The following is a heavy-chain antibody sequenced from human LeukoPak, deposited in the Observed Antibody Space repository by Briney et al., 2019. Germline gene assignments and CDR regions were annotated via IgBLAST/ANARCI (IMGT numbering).Heavy chain of an antibody. CDR3: ARDPSLVTLYFFDY. J-gene: IGHJ4*02. CDR2: IDANNGDT. CDR1: GYTFRGNY. Sequence: ASVKISRKASGYTFRGNYIHWLRQAPGQGLEWMGWIDANNGDTKSAQKFQGRVTMSRDTSISTAYMDLSSLSPDDAAVYYCARDPSLVTLYFFDYWGQGTLVTVSS. V-gene: IGHV1-2*02. D-gene: IGHD4-11*01.